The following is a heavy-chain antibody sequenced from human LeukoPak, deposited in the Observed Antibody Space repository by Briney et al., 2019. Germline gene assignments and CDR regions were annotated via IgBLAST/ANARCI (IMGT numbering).Heavy chain of an antibody. J-gene: IGHJ3*02. Sequence: GGSLRLSCAASGFTFSSYAMTWVRQAPGKGLEWVAVIWYDGSNKYYADSVKGRFTISRDNSKNTLYLQMNSLRAEDTAVYYCAKDLESGGDAFDIWGQGTMVTVSS. CDR2: IWYDGSNK. D-gene: IGHD2-21*02. CDR3: AKDLESGGDAFDI. CDR1: GFTFSSYA. V-gene: IGHV3-33*06.